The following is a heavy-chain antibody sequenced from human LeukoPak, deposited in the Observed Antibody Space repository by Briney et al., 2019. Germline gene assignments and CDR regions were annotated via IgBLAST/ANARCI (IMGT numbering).Heavy chain of an antibody. CDR3: AKDFGWVDSSGYHI. CDR1: GFTFSSYW. Sequence: GGSLRLSCAASGFTFSSYWMHCVRQAPGKGLVWVSRMKYDGSSTNYADSVKGRFTISRDNAKNTLYLQMDSLRAEDTAVYYCAKDFGWVDSSGYHIWGQGTMVTVSS. CDR2: MKYDGSST. D-gene: IGHD3-22*01. J-gene: IGHJ3*02. V-gene: IGHV3-74*01.